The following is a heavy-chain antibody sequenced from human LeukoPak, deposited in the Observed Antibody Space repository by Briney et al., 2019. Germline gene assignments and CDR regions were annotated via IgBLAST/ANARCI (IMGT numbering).Heavy chain of an antibody. J-gene: IGHJ5*02. CDR3: ARQPDYYGSGSYYNPIWFDP. CDR1: GFTFSSYW. V-gene: IGHV3-7*01. D-gene: IGHD3-10*01. CDR2: IKQDGSEK. Sequence: TGGSLRLSCAASGFTFSSYWMSWVRQAPGKGLEWVANIKQDGSEKYYVDSVKGRFTISRDNAKNSLYLQMTSLRAEDTAVYYCARQPDYYGSGSYYNPIWFDPWGQGTLVTVSS.